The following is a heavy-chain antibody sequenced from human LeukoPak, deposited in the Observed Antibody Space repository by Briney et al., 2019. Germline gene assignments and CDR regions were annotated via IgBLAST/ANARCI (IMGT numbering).Heavy chain of an antibody. Sequence: SETLSLTRTVSGGPLSSYQWSWIRQPAGKGLEWIGRIYTSGSTNYNPSLKSRVTMSVDTSKNQFSLKLSSVTAADTAVYYCAREGHYHGSGSPIHFDYWGQGTLVTVSS. J-gene: IGHJ4*02. CDR3: AREGHYHGSGSPIHFDY. CDR1: GGPLSSYQ. CDR2: IYTSGST. V-gene: IGHV4-4*07. D-gene: IGHD3-10*01.